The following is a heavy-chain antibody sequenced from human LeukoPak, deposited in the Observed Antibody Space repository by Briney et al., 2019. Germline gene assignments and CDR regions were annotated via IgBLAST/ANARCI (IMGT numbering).Heavy chain of an antibody. V-gene: IGHV4-34*01. CDR2: IYHSGST. J-gene: IGHJ5*02. D-gene: IGHD2-2*01. CDR3: ARGGGYCSSTSCYPLWFDP. CDR1: GGSFSGYY. Sequence: PSETLSLTCAVYGGSFSGYYWSWIRQPPGKGLEWIGYIYHSGSTYYNPSLKSRVTISVDRSKNQFSLKLSSVTAADTAVYYCARGGGYCSSTSCYPLWFDPWGQGTLVTVSS.